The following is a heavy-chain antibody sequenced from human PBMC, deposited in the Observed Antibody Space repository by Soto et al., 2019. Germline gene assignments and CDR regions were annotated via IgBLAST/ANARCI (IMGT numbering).Heavy chain of an antibody. CDR1: GFTFGDYA. J-gene: IGHJ4*02. D-gene: IGHD2-15*01. V-gene: IGHV3-49*03. Sequence: GGSLRLSCTASGFTFGDYAMSWFRQAPGKGLEWVGFIRSKAYGGTTEYAASVKGRFTISRDDSKSIAYLQMNSLKTEDTAVYYCTAWRAVAATLSDYWGQGTLVTVSS. CDR3: TAWRAVAATLSDY. CDR2: IRSKAYGGTT.